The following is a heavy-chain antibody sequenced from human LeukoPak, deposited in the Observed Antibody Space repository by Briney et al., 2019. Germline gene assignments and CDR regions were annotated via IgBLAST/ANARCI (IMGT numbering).Heavy chain of an antibody. J-gene: IGHJ3*02. D-gene: IGHD2-15*01. CDR3: ARDCGGGSCYGPYDAFDI. Sequence: PGGSLRLSCAASGFTFSSYEMNWVRHATGKGLEWVSYISSSGSTIYYADSVKGRFTISRDNAKNSLYLQMNSLRAEDTAVYYCARDCGGGSCYGPYDAFDIWGQGTMVTVSS. V-gene: IGHV3-48*03. CDR2: ISSSGSTI. CDR1: GFTFSSYE.